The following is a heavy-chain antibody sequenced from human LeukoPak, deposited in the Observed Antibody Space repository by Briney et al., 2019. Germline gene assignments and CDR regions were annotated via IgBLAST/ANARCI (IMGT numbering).Heavy chain of an antibody. J-gene: IGHJ4*02. CDR3: ARGSGTGTVFMYGPYFDY. CDR2: INHSGST. D-gene: IGHD1-1*01. CDR1: GGSFSGYY. Sequence: SETLSLTCAVYGGSFSGYYWSWIRQPPGKGLEWIGEINHSGSTNYNPSLKSRVTISVDTSKNQFSLQLNSVTPEDTAVYYCARGSGTGTVFMYGPYFDYWGQGTLVTVSS. V-gene: IGHV4-34*01.